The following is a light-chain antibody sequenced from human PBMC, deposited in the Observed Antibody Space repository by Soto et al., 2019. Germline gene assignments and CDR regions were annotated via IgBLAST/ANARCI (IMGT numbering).Light chain of an antibody. CDR2: DVS. J-gene: IGLJ1*01. V-gene: IGLV2-14*03. CDR3: SSYTTSNTRQIV. Sequence: QSVLTQAASVSGSPGQAIPISCTGTSRDVGGYNYVSWYQHHPGKAPKLMIYDVSNRPSGVSNRFSGSKSGNTASLTISGLQPEDEADYYCSSYTTSNTRQIVFGTGTKVTVL. CDR1: SRDVGGYNY.